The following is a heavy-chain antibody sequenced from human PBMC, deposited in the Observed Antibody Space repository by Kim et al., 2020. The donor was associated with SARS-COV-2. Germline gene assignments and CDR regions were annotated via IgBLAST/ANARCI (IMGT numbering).Heavy chain of an antibody. V-gene: IGHV3-23*01. Sequence: YADAVKGRFTISRDNSKNTLYLKMNSLRAEDTAVYYCAKRYDSSGYPIRFWGQGTLVTVSS. D-gene: IGHD3-22*01. CDR3: AKRYDSSGYPIRF. J-gene: IGHJ4*02.